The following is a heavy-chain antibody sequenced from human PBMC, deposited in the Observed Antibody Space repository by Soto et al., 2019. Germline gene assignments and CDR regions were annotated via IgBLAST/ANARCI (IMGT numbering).Heavy chain of an antibody. D-gene: IGHD6-25*01. V-gene: IGHV4-31*03. CDR1: VGSISSGGYY. CDR3: ARDSKGYSLAY. CDR2: IYYSGST. Sequence: SETLSLTCTVSVGSISSGGYYWSWIRQHPGKGLEGIGYIYYSGSTSYNPSLKRRFPKSLDRTKNQFSWKLCPLPAPATAVYYCARDSKGYSLAYWGQGTLVTVSS. J-gene: IGHJ4*02.